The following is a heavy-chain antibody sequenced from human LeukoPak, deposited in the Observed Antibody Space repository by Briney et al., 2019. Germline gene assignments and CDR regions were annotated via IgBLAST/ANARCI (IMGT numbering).Heavy chain of an antibody. CDR2: IYPGDSDT. V-gene: IGHV5-51*01. Sequence: GESLKISCKGSGYSFTSYWIGWVRQMPGKGLEWVGIIYPGDSDTRYSPSFQGQVTISADKSISTAYLQWSSLKASDTAMYYCAVSNYYYDSSGYYPLTNYYGMDVWGQGTTVTVSS. CDR1: GYSFTSYW. J-gene: IGHJ6*02. D-gene: IGHD3-22*01. CDR3: AVSNYYYDSSGYYPLTNYYGMDV.